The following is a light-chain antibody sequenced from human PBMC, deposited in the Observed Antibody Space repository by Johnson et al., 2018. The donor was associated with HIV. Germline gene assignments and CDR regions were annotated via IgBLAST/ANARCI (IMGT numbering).Light chain of an antibody. J-gene: IGLJ1*01. CDR1: TSNIGNNY. V-gene: IGLV1-51*02. CDR2: ENN. CDR3: GTWDSSLSAGINYV. Sequence: QSVLTQPPSVSAAPGQKVSISCSGNTSNIGNNYVSWYQQLPGTAPKLLIYENNKRPSGIPDRFSGSKSGTSATLGITGLQTGDEADYYCGTWDSSLSAGINYVFGTGTKVTVL.